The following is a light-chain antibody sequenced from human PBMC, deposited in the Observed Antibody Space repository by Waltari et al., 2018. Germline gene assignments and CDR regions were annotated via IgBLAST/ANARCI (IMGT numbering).Light chain of an antibody. V-gene: IGLV1-47*01. J-gene: IGLJ3*02. CDR1: SSNSGNNY. CDR2: RND. Sequence: QSVLTQPTSASGTPGQRVTISCSGISSNSGNNYVFWYPQLPGTAPKLLIYRNDQRPSGVPDRFSGSKSVTSASLAIGGLRSEDEADYHCAAWDNSLSGWVFGEGTKLTVL. CDR3: AAWDNSLSGWV.